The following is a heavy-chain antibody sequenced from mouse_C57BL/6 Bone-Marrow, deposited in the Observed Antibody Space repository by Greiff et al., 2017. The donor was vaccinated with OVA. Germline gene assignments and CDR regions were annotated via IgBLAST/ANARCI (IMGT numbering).Heavy chain of an antibody. J-gene: IGHJ1*03. CDR1: GYTFTSYW. D-gene: IGHD1-1*01. CDR2: IYPGSGSP. CDR3: ARRYYGSSWYFDV. V-gene: IGHV1-55*01. Sequence: QVQLQQSGAELVKPGASVKMSCKASGYTFTSYWITWVKQRPGQGLEWIGDIYPGSGSPNYNEKFKSKATLTVDTSSSTAYMQLSSLTSEDSAVYYCARRYYGSSWYFDVWGTGTTVTVSS.